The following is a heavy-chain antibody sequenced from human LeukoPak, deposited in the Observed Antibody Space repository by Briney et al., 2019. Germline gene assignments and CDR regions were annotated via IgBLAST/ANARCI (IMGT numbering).Heavy chain of an antibody. J-gene: IGHJ4*02. CDR2: IKQDGSEK. CDR1: GFTFSSYW. V-gene: IGHV3-7*01. Sequence: GGSLRLSCAASGFTFSSYWMSWVRQAPGKALEWVANIKQDGSEKYYVDSVKGRLTISRDNAKNSLYLQMNSLRAEDTAVYYCARDRGVVPAALEFDYWGQGTLVTVSS. D-gene: IGHD2-2*01. CDR3: ARDRGVVPAALEFDY.